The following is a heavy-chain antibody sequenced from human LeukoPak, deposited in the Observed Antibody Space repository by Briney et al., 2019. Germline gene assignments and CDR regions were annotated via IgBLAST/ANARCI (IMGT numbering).Heavy chain of an antibody. Sequence: PSETLSLTCTVSGGSISSYNWSWIRQPPGKGLEWIGYIYYSGSTNYNPSLKSRVTISVDTSKNQFSLKLSSVTAADTAVYYCARHFTTRFDPWGQGTLVTVSS. CDR2: IYYSGST. J-gene: IGHJ5*02. CDR1: GGSISSYN. CDR3: ARHFTTRFDP. V-gene: IGHV4-59*08. D-gene: IGHD3-22*01.